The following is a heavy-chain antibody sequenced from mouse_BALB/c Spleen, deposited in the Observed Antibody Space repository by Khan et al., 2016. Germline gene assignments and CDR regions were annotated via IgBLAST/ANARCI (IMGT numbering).Heavy chain of an antibody. CDR2: INSNSGYT. CDR3: ARRDSGSSFWYFGV. J-gene: IGHJ1*01. Sequence: EVELVESGGGLVQPGGSLKLSCAATGITFNNYGMSWVRQTPDKRLELVATINSNSGYTYYPDSVKGRFTISRDNAKNTLYLQMSSLKSEDTAMYLSARRDSGSSFWYFGVWGAGTTVTVSS. V-gene: IGHV5-6-3*01. D-gene: IGHD1-1*01. CDR1: GITFNNYG.